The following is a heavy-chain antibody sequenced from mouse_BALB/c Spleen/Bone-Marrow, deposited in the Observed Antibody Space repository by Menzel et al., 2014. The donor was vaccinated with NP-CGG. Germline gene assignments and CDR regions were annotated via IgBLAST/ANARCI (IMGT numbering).Heavy chain of an antibody. J-gene: IGHJ2*01. CDR2: ISTYYGDA. Sequence: QVQLQQSGAELVRPGVSVKISCKGSGYTFADYAVHWVKQSHAKSLEWIGVISTYYGDATYNQKFKGKATMTVDKSSSTAYMELARLTSEDSAIYYCARDLDYWGQGTTLTVSS. CDR1: GYTFADYA. CDR3: ARDLDY. V-gene: IGHV1S137*01.